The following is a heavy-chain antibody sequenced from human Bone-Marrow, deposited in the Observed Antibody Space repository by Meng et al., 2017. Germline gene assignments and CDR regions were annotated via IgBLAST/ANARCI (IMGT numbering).Heavy chain of an antibody. Sequence: QGQLVQSGAEVKKPGASVKVSCNAFGYTFPDYWLPCVRRAPGQGLEWMGRINPKSGDTHYAQRFQGRVTMTGDTSISTAYMELSGLRSDDTAMYYCARDEDISAAGKLFGDYWGQGTLVTVSS. CDR1: GYTFPDYW. V-gene: IGHV1-2*06. CDR3: ARDEDISAAGKLFGDY. CDR2: INPKSGDT. D-gene: IGHD6-13*01. J-gene: IGHJ4*02.